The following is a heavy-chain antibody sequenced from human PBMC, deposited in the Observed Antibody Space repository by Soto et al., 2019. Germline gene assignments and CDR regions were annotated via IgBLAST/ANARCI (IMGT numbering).Heavy chain of an antibody. CDR1: GGTFSSYA. Sequence: QVQLVQSGAEVKKPGSSVKVSCKASGGTFSSYAISWVRQAPGQGLEWMGGIIPIFGTENYAQKFQGRVTITADESTSTAYMELSSLRSEDTAVYYCARGVGSIAYCGGDCQYYFDYWGQGTLVTVSS. V-gene: IGHV1-69*01. CDR3: ARGVGSIAYCGGDCQYYFDY. D-gene: IGHD2-21*02. CDR2: IIPIFGTE. J-gene: IGHJ4*02.